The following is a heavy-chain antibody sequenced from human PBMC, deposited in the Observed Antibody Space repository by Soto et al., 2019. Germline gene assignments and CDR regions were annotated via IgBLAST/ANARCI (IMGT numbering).Heavy chain of an antibody. Sequence: GGSLRLSCAASGFTFRSYGMHWVRQAPGKGLEWMAVITYDGSNKYYTDSVKGRFTISRDNSKNTLSLQMNSLRADDTAVYFCSKDFYSAMTTVTTMDFHTWGEG. CDR3: SKDFYSAMTTVTTMDFHT. CDR2: ITYDGSNK. J-gene: IGHJ3*02. D-gene: IGHD4-17*01. V-gene: IGHV3-30*18. CDR1: GFTFRSYG.